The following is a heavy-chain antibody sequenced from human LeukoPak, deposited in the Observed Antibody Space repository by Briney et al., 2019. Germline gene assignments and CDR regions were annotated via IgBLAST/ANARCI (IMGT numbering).Heavy chain of an antibody. J-gene: IGHJ4*02. Sequence: GGSLRLSCAASGFTLSSYAMSWVRQAPGKELEWVSAISGSGGSTYYADSVKGRFTISRDNSKNTLYLQMNSLRAEDTAVYYCAKSAVVRYIVVVTLDYWGQGTLVTVSS. CDR2: ISGSGGST. CDR3: AKSAVVRYIVVVTLDY. V-gene: IGHV3-23*01. CDR1: GFTLSSYA. D-gene: IGHD3-22*01.